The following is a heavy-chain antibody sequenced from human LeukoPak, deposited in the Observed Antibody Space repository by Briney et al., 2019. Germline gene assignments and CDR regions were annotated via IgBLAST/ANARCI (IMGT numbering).Heavy chain of an antibody. CDR3: ARGGMRQYYFDY. CDR1: GFTFSSYS. J-gene: IGHJ4*02. Sequence: GGSLRLSCAASGFTFSSYSMNWVRQAPGKGPEWVSSISSSSSYIYYADSVKGRFTISRDNAKNSLYLQMNSLRAEDTAVYYCARGGMRQYYFDYWGQGTLVTVSS. CDR2: ISSSSSYI. V-gene: IGHV3-21*01.